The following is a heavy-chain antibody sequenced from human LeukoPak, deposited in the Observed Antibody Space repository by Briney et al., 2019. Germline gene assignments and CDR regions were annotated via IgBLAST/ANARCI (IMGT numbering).Heavy chain of an antibody. J-gene: IGHJ4*02. Sequence: ASVKVSFKASGYTFTSFAMHWVRQAPGQRLQWIGWINAGNGNTKYSQKFQGRVTITRDTSASTAYMELSSLRSEDTSVYYCARSRIVATLFDYWGQGTLVTVSS. CDR2: INAGNGNT. CDR3: ARSRIVATLFDY. V-gene: IGHV1-3*01. CDR1: GYTFTSFA. D-gene: IGHD5-12*01.